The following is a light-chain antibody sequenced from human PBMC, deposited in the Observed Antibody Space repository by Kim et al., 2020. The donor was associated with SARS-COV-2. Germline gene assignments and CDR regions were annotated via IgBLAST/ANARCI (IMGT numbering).Light chain of an antibody. J-gene: IGLJ1*01. CDR1: SSDIGAYKY. CDR3: TSYAGSNNLDV. CDR2: DVD. Sequence: QSVTISCTGTSSDIGAYKYVSCYQQHPGKAPKLMIYDVDRRPSGVPDRFSGSKSGNTASLTVSGLQAEDEADYYCTSYAGSNNLDVFGTGTKVTVL. V-gene: IGLV2-8*01.